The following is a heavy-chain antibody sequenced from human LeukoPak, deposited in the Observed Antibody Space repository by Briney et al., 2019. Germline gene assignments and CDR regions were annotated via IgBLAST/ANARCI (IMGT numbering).Heavy chain of an antibody. CDR2: IYSGGST. CDR1: GFTVSSNC. D-gene: IGHD2-8*02. Sequence: GGSLRLSCAASGFTVSSNCMSWVRQAPGKGLEWVSVIYSGGSTYYADSVKGRFTISRHNSKNTLYLQMNSLRAEDTAVYYCARDLVGRFYGMDVWGQGTTVTVSS. V-gene: IGHV3-53*04. CDR3: ARDLVGRFYGMDV. J-gene: IGHJ6*02.